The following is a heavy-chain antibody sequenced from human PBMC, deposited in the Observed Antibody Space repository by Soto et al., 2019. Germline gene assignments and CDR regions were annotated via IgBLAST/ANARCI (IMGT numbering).Heavy chain of an antibody. CDR3: ATDASSSWERNFDY. D-gene: IGHD6-13*01. CDR1: GYTLTELS. Sequence: GASVKVSCKVSGYTLTELSMHWVRQAPGKGLEWMGGFDPEDGETIYAQKFQGRVTMTEDTSTDTAYMELSSLRSEDTAVYYCATDASSSWERNFDYWGQGTLVTVSS. CDR2: FDPEDGET. J-gene: IGHJ4*02. V-gene: IGHV1-24*01.